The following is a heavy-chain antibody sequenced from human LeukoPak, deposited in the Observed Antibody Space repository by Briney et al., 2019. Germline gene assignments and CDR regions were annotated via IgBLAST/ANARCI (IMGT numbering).Heavy chain of an antibody. CDR2: IIPIFGTA. CDR1: GGTFSSYA. D-gene: IGHD3-3*01. V-gene: IGHV1-69*05. J-gene: IGHJ5*02. CDR3: ARLLGRFLEWLRFDP. Sequence: SVKVSCKASGGTFSSYAISWVRQAPGQGLEWMGGIIPIFGTANYAQKFQGRVTITTDESTSTAYMELSSLRSEDTAVYYCARLLGRFLEWLRFDPWGQGTLSPSPQ.